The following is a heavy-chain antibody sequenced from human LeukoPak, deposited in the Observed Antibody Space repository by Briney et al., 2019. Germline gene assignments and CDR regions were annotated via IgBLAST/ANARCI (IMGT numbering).Heavy chain of an antibody. V-gene: IGHV3-49*04. CDR2: IRSKAYGGTT. CDR3: TRGPTTVTRMVDY. J-gene: IGHJ4*02. D-gene: IGHD4-17*01. CDR1: GFTFGDYA. Sequence: GGSLRLSCTASGFTFGDYAMSRVRQAPGKGLEWVGFIRSKAYGGTTEYAASVKGRFTISRDDSKSIAYLQMNSLKTEDTAVYYCTRGPTTVTRMVDYWGQGTLVTVSS.